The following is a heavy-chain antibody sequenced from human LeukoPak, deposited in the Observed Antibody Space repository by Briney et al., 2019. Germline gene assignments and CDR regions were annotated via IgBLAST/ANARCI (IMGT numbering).Heavy chain of an antibody. CDR2: VHYSGST. D-gene: IGHD5-24*01. J-gene: IGHJ4*02. Sequence: SETLCLTCAVSGASIISYHWSWVRQPPGKGLDWIGFVHYSGSTNYNPSLKSRITISADTSKNQFSLSLTSVTAADTALYYCARSPLESRRDAYNFYFDYWGRGALVTVSS. V-gene: IGHV4-59*08. CDR3: ARSPLESRRDAYNFYFDY. CDR1: GASIISYH.